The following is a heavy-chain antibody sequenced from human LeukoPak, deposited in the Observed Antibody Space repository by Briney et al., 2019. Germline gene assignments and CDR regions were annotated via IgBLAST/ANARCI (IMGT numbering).Heavy chain of an antibody. CDR2: INPSGSST. V-gene: IGHV1-46*01. CDR3: ARDQIVATPHFGMAY. Sequence: GASVKVSCKASGDTFTNYYMHWVRQAPGQGLEWMGIINPSGSSTSYAQKFQGRVTMTRDTSTSAVYMELSSLRSEDTAVYYCARDQIVATPHFGMAYWGQGTLVTVSS. D-gene: IGHD5-12*01. J-gene: IGHJ4*02. CDR1: GDTFTNYY.